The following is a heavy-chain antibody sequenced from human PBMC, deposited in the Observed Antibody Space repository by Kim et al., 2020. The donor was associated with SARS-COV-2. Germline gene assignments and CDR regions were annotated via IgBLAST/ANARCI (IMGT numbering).Heavy chain of an antibody. CDR1: GFTFSSYA. CDR2: ISGSGGST. V-gene: IGHV3-23*01. D-gene: IGHD3-10*01. CDR3: SQFRVRYYSFDI. J-gene: IGHJ3*02. Sequence: GGSLRLSCAASGFTFSSYAMSWVRQAPGKGLEWVSAISGSGGSTYYADSVKGRFTISRDNSKNTLYLQMNSLRAAATAAYYCSQFRVRYYSFDICCHGT.